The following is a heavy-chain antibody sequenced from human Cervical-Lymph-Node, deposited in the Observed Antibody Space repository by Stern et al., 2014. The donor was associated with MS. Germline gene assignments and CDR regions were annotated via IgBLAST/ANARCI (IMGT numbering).Heavy chain of an antibody. Sequence: VQLVASGGGVVQPGRSLRLSCATSGFSFGRHSMHWVRQVQGKGLEWGTIFSYAGSSQNSAASVKGRLXSSCNNTNNTLHVPIISYYGSSQHFADSVKCRFTISRDNSNNTLYLQMNSLRIEDTAMYYCARPAAARYFDYWGQGSQVTVSS. CDR2: FSYAGSSQ. CDR3: VKCRFTISRDNSNNTLYLQMNSLRIEDTAMYYCARPAAARYFDY. CDR1: GFSFGRHS. J-gene: IGHJ4*02. D-gene: IGHD3-10*01. V-gene: IGHV3-30-3*01.